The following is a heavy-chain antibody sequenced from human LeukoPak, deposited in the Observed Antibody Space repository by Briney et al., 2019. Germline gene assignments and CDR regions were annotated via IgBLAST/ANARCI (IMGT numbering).Heavy chain of an antibody. J-gene: IGHJ3*02. V-gene: IGHV1-69*02. D-gene: IGHD3-10*01. CDR2: IIPILGIA. CDR3: ARSMVRGVIITLGAFDI. Sequence: SVKVSCKASGGTFSSYTISWVRQAPGQGLEWMGRIIPILGIANYAQKFQGRVTITADKSTSTAYMELSSLRSEDTAVYYCARSMVRGVIITLGAFDIWGQGTMVTVPS. CDR1: GGTFSSYT.